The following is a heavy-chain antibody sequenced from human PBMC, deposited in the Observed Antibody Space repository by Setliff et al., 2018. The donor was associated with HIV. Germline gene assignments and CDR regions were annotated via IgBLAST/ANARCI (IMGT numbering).Heavy chain of an antibody. CDR3: ASLTTDRFLEWLFVY. Sequence: PSETLSLTCAVYGGSFSGYYWSWIRQPPGKGLEWIGEINHRGSTNYNPSLKSRVTILVDTSKNQFSLKLSSVTAADTAVYYCASLTTDRFLEWLFVYWGQGTLVTVSS. D-gene: IGHD3-3*01. V-gene: IGHV4-34*01. CDR2: INHRGST. CDR1: GGSFSGYY. J-gene: IGHJ4*02.